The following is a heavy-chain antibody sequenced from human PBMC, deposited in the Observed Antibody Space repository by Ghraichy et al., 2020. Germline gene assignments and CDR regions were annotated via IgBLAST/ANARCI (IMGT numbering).Heavy chain of an antibody. D-gene: IGHD6-13*01. CDR3: AKDSGLAYSTASWEDYYDYYMDV. J-gene: IGHJ6*03. CDR1: GFTFRSYW. Sequence: GGSLRLSCAASGFTFRSYWMTWVRQAPGKGLEWVANIKQDASEKYYVDSVKGRFTISRDNAKNSLYLQMNSLRVEDKAVYYCAKDSGLAYSTASWEDYYDYYMDVWGKGTTVTVSS. V-gene: IGHV3-7*04. CDR2: IKQDASEK.